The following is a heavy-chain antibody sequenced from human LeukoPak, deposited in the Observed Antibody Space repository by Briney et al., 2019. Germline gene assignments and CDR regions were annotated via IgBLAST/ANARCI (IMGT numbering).Heavy chain of an antibody. CDR3: ARQMGNWNDGRWFDP. J-gene: IGHJ5*02. V-gene: IGHV3-23*01. CDR2: VGLSGSVT. Sequence: GSLRLSCAASGFTFSTYAMSWVRQAPGKGLKWVSAVGLSGSVTYYADSVKGRFTISRDNSKNTLYLQMNTLRAEDTAVYYCARQMGNWNDGRWFDPWGQGTLVTVSS. CDR1: GFTFSTYA. D-gene: IGHD1-1*01.